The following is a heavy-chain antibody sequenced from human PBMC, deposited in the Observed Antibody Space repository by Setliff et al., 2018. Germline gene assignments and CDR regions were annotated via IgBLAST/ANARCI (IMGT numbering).Heavy chain of an antibody. CDR2: ISWKGLIT. CDR1: GFMFDDYA. D-gene: IGHD6-13*01. CDR3: ARGRPYSNINWYFDL. Sequence: GGSLRLSCAASGFMFDDYAMAWVRQVPGKGLEWVSGISWKGLITGYADSVKGRFTISRDNAKTSLSLQMNSLRAEDTAFYYCARGRPYSNINWYFDLWGRGTLVTVSS. J-gene: IGHJ2*01. V-gene: IGHV3-20*04.